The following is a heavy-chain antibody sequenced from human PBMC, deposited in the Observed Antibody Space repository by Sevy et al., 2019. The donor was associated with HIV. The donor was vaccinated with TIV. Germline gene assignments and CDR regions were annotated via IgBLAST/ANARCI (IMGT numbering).Heavy chain of an antibody. J-gene: IGHJ6*03. D-gene: IGHD4-17*01. Sequence: GGSLRLSCAASRFTFSSYAMSWVRQAPGKGLEWVSVISGSGGSTYYADSVKGRFTISRDNSKNTLYLQMNSLRAEDTAVYYCAKSPGDYGAYYYMDVWGKGTTVTVSS. CDR3: AKSPGDYGAYYYMDV. V-gene: IGHV3-23*01. CDR1: RFTFSSYA. CDR2: ISGSGGST.